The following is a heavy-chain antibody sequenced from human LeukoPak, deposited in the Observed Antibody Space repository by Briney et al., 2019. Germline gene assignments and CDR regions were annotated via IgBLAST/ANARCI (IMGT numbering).Heavy chain of an antibody. CDR3: ASGYSYGHHFDY. CDR2: IYYSGST. CDR1: GGSISSSSYY. D-gene: IGHD5-18*01. J-gene: IGHJ4*02. V-gene: IGHV4-39*01. Sequence: KPSETLSLTCTVSGGSISSSSYYWGWIRQPPGKGLEWIGSIYYSGSTYYNPSLKSRVTISVDTSKNQFSLKLSSVTAADTAVYYCASGYSYGHHFDYWGQGTLVTVSS.